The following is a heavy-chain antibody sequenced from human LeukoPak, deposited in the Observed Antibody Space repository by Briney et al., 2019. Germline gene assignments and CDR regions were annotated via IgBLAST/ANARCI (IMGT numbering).Heavy chain of an antibody. V-gene: IGHV6-1*01. D-gene: IGHD5-12*01. J-gene: IGHJ4*02. CDR3: ARDRHLRRGFSGYDYAFDY. CDR2: TYYRSKWYN. CDR1: GDSVSSNSAA. Sequence: SQTLSLTCAISGDSVSSNSAAWNWIRQSPSRGLEWLGRTYYRSKWYNDYAVSVKSRLTINPDTSKNQFSLQLKSVTPEDTAVYYCARDRHLRRGFSGYDYAFDYWGQGTLVTVSS.